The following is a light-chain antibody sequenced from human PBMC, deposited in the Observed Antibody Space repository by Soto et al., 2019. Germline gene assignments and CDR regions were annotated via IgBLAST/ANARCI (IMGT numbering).Light chain of an antibody. Sequence: DIVMTQSPDSLPVSLGERATINCKSSQNVLRSSNNKNYLAWYQQRPGQPPQLLIYWASTRESGVPDRFSGSGSETDFTLTISSLQAEDVAVYYCQQYYNTPLTFGGGTKVEIK. V-gene: IGKV4-1*01. J-gene: IGKJ4*01. CDR1: QNVLRSSNNKNY. CDR3: QQYYNTPLT. CDR2: WAS.